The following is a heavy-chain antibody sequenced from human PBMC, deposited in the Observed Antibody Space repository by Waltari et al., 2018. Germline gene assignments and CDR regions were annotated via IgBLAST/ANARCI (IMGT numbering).Heavy chain of an antibody. CDR3: ASGGWGFYLGY. CDR2: ISADSSYR. J-gene: IGHJ4*02. V-gene: IGHV3-21*01. Sequence: EVQLVESGGGLVKPGGSLRLSCAASGFSFSTYSMNWVRQAPGKGLEWISSISADSSYRHYAESVKGRFTVSRDNAKNSLSLQINSLRAEDTAVYYCASGGWGFYLGYWGLGALVTVSS. CDR1: GFSFSTYS. D-gene: IGHD3-16*01.